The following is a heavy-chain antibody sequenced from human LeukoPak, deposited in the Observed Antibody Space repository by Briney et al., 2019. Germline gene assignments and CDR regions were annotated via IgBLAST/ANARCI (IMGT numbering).Heavy chain of an antibody. CDR2: ITPSSSSI. V-gene: IGHV3-21*06. D-gene: IGHD5-12*01. CDR1: GFTFTTYG. Sequence: GRSLRLSCAASGFTFTTYGMHWVRQAPGKGLEWVSSITPSSSSIFYADSVKGRFTISRDNAKNLLYLQMSSLRAEDTAVYYCASDYDSPFDFWGQGTLVTVSS. CDR3: ASDYDSPFDF. J-gene: IGHJ4*02.